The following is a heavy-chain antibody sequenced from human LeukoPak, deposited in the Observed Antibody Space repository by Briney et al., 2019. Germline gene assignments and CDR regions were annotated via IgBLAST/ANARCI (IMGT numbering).Heavy chain of an antibody. D-gene: IGHD6-19*01. J-gene: IGHJ5*02. V-gene: IGHV3-21*01. CDR1: GFTFSSYS. Sequence: GGSLRLSCAASGFTFSSYSMNWVRQAPGKGLEWVSSISSSSYIYYADSVKGRFTISRDNAKNSLYLQMNSLRAEDTAVYYCASDYSSGWYQVTAWGQGTLVTVSS. CDR3: ASDYSSGWYQVTA. CDR2: ISSSSYI.